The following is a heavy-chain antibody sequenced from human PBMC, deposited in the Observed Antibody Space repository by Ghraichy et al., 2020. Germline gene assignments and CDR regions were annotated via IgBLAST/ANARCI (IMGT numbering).Heavy chain of an antibody. J-gene: IGHJ4*02. CDR3: VRADGSGSFYY. CDR1: GFIFSTYW. D-gene: IGHD3-10*01. Sequence: GGSLRLSCAASGFIFSTYWMSWVRQAPGKGLEWVAHIKQDGSAKYYGHSVKGRFTISRDNAENSLYLQMNSLRVEDTAMYYCVRADGSGSFYYWGQGTLVTVSS. V-gene: IGHV3-7*04. CDR2: IKQDGSAK.